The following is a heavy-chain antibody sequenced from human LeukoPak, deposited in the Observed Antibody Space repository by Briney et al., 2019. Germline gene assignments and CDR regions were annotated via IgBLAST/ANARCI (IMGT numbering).Heavy chain of an antibody. D-gene: IGHD2-15*01. CDR3: AKDFAKYCSGGCDFQY. Sequence: GGSLRLSCAASGFAFSDFYMSWIRQAPGKGLEWFSYITSSSTTKYYADSVKGRFTISRDNSKNTLYLQMNSLRIDDTAVYYCAKDFAKYCSGGCDFQYWGQGTLVTVTS. CDR1: GFAFSDFY. J-gene: IGHJ1*01. V-gene: IGHV3-11*04. CDR2: ITSSSTTK.